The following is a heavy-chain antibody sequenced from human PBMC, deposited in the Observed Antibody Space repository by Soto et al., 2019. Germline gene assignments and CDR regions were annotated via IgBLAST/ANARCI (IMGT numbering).Heavy chain of an antibody. CDR1: GGSISSSNSY. CDR3: ARLRIATNNYKWFDP. Sequence: LSLTCTVSGGSISSSNSYWSWIRQVPGKGLEWIGHIYVTGAVDYNPSLRDRITISQDTSERQFSLNLRLVTAADTAVYYCARLRIATNNYKWFDPWGQGTLVTVSS. D-gene: IGHD2-21*01. V-gene: IGHV4-31*03. J-gene: IGHJ5*02. CDR2: IYVTGAV.